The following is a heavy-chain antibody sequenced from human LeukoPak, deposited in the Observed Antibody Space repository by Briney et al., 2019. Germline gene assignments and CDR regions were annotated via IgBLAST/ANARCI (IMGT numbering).Heavy chain of an antibody. D-gene: IGHD4-17*01. CDR1: GFTFTSSA. Sequence: SVKVSCKASGFTFTSSAMQWVRQARGQRLEWIGWIVVGSGNTNYAQKFQERVTITRDMSTSTAYMELSSLRSEDTAVYYCAAEGVTTSVSNYYGMDVWGQGITVTVSS. CDR3: AAEGVTTSVSNYYGMDV. CDR2: IVVGSGNT. V-gene: IGHV1-58*02. J-gene: IGHJ6*02.